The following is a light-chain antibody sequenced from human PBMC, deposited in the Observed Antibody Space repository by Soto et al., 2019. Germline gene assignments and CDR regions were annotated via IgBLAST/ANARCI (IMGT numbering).Light chain of an antibody. CDR2: GAS. Sequence: EIVMTQAPSTLSLSPVERATLSCRASQSVSGSYLGWYQQKPGQAPRLLIFGASTRATGIPARFSGSGSGTEFTLTISSLQSDDFAVYYCQQYLHWPITFGQGTRLEIK. CDR1: QSVSGSY. CDR3: QQYLHWPIT. V-gene: IGKV3-15*01. J-gene: IGKJ5*01.